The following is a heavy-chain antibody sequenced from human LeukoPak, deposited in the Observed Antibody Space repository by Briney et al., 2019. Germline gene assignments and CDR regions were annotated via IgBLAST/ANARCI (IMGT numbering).Heavy chain of an antibody. J-gene: IGHJ2*01. CDR1: GGSISSGGYY. D-gene: IGHD1-1*01. CDR2: IYYSGST. CDR3: ARGERHRYFDL. Sequence: SETLSLTCTVSGGSISSGGYYWSWIRQHPGKGLEWIGYIYYSGSTYYNPSLKSRVTISVDTSKNQFSLKLSSVTAADTAVYYCARGERHRYFDLWGRGTLVTVSS. V-gene: IGHV4-31*03.